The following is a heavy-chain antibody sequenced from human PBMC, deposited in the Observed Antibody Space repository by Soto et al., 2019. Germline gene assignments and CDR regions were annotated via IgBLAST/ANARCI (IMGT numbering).Heavy chain of an antibody. CDR3: ARGRYSDSSGFYDAFDI. V-gene: IGHV4-34*01. D-gene: IGHD3-22*01. Sequence: QVQLQQWGAGLLKPSETLSLTCAVYGGSFGGYYWNWIRLPPGKGLEWIGQINQSGSTNYSPSLKSRVTVSVDTSNNQCSLKLHSVPAADTAVYYCARGRYSDSSGFYDAFDIWGQGTMVTVSS. CDR1: GGSFGGYY. J-gene: IGHJ3*02. CDR2: INQSGST.